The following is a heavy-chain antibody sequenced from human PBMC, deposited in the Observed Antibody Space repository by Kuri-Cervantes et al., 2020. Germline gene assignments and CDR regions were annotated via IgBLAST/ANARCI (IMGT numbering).Heavy chain of an antibody. D-gene: IGHD3-3*01. CDR2: IRSKANSYAT. CDR3: ARVAARDLGWVREDFDY. J-gene: IGHJ4*02. V-gene: IGHV3-73*01. Sequence: GGSLRLSCAASGFTFSGSAMHWVRQASGKGLEWVGRIRSKANSYATAYAASVKGRFTISRDDSKNTAYLQMNSLTTEDTALYYCARVAARDLGWVREDFDYWGRGTLVTVSS. CDR1: GFTFSGSA.